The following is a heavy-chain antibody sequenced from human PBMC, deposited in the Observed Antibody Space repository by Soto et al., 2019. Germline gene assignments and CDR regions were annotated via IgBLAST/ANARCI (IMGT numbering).Heavy chain of an antibody. J-gene: IGHJ4*02. Sequence: QVQLQESGPGLVKPSETLSLTCTVSGGYISNYYWSWIRQPPGKGLEWIGYIYYTGSTKYNPSLKSRVTTSVDTSKNQSSLTLSSVTASDTAVYYCARGPWNADFDYWGQGIVVTVSS. V-gene: IGHV4-59*01. D-gene: IGHD1-1*01. CDR3: ARGPWNADFDY. CDR1: GGYISNYY. CDR2: IYYTGST.